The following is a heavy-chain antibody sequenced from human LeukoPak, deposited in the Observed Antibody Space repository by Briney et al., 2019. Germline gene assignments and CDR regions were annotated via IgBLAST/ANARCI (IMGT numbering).Heavy chain of an antibody. J-gene: IGHJ4*02. CDR2: IYSSGSI. D-gene: IGHD6-13*01. CDR1: GGSISNYY. Sequence: SETLSLTCTVSGGSISNYYWSWMRQRPGKGLEWIGYIYSSGSINYNPSLKSRVTISVDTSKNQFSLKLSSVTAADTAVYYCARGSKAAPGTFDYWGQGTLVTVSS. V-gene: IGHV4-59*01. CDR3: ARGSKAAPGTFDY.